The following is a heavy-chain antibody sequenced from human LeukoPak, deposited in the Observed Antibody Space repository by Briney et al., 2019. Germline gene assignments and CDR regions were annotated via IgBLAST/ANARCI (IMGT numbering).Heavy chain of an antibody. J-gene: IGHJ4*02. CDR2: VADDEKTI. CDR3: AREKQSGVTPFDY. V-gene: IGHV3-30*04. Sequence: GGSLRLSCVASGFTFTGHSMHWVRQAPGKGLEWVAVVADDEKTIFYADSLKGRFTVSRDNSKNTVYLQMNSLRDEDTAVYYCAREKQSGVTPFDYWGQGSLVTVSS. D-gene: IGHD3-10*01. CDR1: GFTFTGHS.